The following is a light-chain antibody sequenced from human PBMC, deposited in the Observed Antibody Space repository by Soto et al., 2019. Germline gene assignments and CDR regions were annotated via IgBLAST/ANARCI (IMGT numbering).Light chain of an antibody. J-gene: IGLJ1*01. CDR1: SSDVGAYKY. CDR2: EVS. V-gene: IGLV2-14*01. CDR3: CSYTSSTTLAYV. Sequence: QSALTQPASVSGSPGQSISISCGGTSSDVGAYKYVSWYQQHPGKAPKLIIYEVSNRPSGVCNRFSGSKSGNTASLTISGLQAEDEVDYYCCSYTSSTTLAYVFGTGPKLTVL.